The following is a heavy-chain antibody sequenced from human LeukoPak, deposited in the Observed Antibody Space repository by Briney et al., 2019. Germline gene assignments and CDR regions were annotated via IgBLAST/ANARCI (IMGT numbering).Heavy chain of an antibody. J-gene: IGHJ4*02. V-gene: IGHV4-59*01. Sequence: SETLSLTCTVSGSSISNYYWSWIRQPPGKGLEWIGYIYYSGSANHNPSLKSRVTTSVDTSKNQFSLKLSSVTAADTAVYYCARVTATTGIRYFDYWGQGTLVTVSS. D-gene: IGHD6-13*01. CDR2: IYYSGSA. CDR3: ARVTATTGIRYFDY. CDR1: GSSISNYY.